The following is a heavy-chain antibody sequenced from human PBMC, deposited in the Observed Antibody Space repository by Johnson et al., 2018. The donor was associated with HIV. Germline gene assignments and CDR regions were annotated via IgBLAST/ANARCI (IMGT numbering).Heavy chain of an antibody. V-gene: IGHV3-11*04. CDR3: ARERWLQLGVFDI. CDR1: GFTFSDYY. D-gene: IGHD5-24*01. Sequence: QMQLVESGGGLVQPGGSLRLSCAASGFTFSDYYMSWIRQAPGKGLEWVSSISSSGSTKYYAGSVKGRFTISRDNAKNSLYLQMNSLRAEDTAVYYCARERWLQLGVFDIWGLGTMVTVSS. CDR2: ISSSGSTK. J-gene: IGHJ3*02.